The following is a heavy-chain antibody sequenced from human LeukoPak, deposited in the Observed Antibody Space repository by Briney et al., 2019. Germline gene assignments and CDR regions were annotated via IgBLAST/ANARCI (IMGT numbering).Heavy chain of an antibody. Sequence: PGRSLRLSCAASGFTFSSYGMHWVRQAPGKGLEWVAVISYDGSNKYYADSVKGRFTISRDNSKNTLYLQMNSLRAEDTAVYYCAEEGGGYSGYDNNWFDPWGQGTLVTVSS. D-gene: IGHD5-12*01. CDR1: GFTFSSYG. V-gene: IGHV3-30*18. CDR3: AEEGGGYSGYDNNWFDP. J-gene: IGHJ5*02. CDR2: ISYDGSNK.